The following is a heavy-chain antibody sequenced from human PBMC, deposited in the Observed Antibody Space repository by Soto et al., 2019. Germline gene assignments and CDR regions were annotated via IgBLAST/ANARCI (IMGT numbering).Heavy chain of an antibody. CDR3: ARHPDYYGSGSSFDY. J-gene: IGHJ4*02. CDR2: IYPGDSDT. CDR1: GYSFTSYW. D-gene: IGHD3-10*01. Sequence: GESLKISFKGSGYSFTSYWIGWVRQMPGKGLEWMGIIYPGDSDTRYSPSFQGQFTISADKSISTAYLQWSSLKASDTAMYYCARHPDYYGSGSSFDYWGQGTLVTVSS. V-gene: IGHV5-51*01.